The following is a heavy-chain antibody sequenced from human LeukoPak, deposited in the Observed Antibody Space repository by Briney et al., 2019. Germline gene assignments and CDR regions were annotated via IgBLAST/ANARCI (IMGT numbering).Heavy chain of an antibody. CDR3: ARGVVYYYGSGSYYYFDY. CDR1: GGSFSGYY. CDR2: INHSGST. D-gene: IGHD3-10*01. V-gene: IGHV4-34*01. J-gene: IGHJ4*02. Sequence: SETLSLTCAVYGGSFSGYYWSWIRQPPGKGLEWIGEINHSGSTNYNPSLKSRVTISVDTSKNQFSLKLSSVTAADTAVYYCARGVVYYYGSGSYYYFDYWGQGTLVTVSS.